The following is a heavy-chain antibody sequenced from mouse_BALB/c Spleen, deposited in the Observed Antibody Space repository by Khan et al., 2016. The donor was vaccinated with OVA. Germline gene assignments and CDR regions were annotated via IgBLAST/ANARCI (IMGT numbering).Heavy chain of an antibody. CDR2: MWGDGST. D-gene: IGHD1-2*01. CDR3: ARELRLGGFAY. V-gene: IGHV2-6-7*01. Sequence: VQLQESGPGLVAPSQGLSITCTVSGFSLTDYGVNWVRQPPGKGLEWLGMMWGDGSTDYNSVLKSRLSISKDNSKSQVFLKMNSLQTDDTARYYCARELRLGGFAYWGQGTLVTVSA. J-gene: IGHJ3*01. CDR1: GFSLTDYG.